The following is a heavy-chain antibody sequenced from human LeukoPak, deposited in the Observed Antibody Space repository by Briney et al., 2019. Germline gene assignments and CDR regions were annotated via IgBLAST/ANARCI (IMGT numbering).Heavy chain of an antibody. CDR1: GFTFSDYN. CDR2: LTNGGSTI. D-gene: IGHD3-9*01. V-gene: IGHV3-11*01. Sequence: GSLRLSCAASGFTFSDYNMNWVRQAPGKGLEWVSYLTNGGSTIHHADSVKGRFTISRDNAKKTLYLQMNSLRAEDTTVYYCARSIGLTGGGVDVWGQGTTVTVSS. J-gene: IGHJ6*02. CDR3: ARSIGLTGGGVDV.